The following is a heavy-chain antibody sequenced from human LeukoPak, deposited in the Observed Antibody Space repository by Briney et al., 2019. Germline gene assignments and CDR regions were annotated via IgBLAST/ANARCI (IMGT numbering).Heavy chain of an antibody. CDR1: GFTFSSYE. D-gene: IGHD3-9*01. V-gene: IGHV3-48*03. J-gene: IGHJ3*02. CDR3: RLYRYDILTGEYAFDI. Sequence: GGSLRLSCAASGFTFSSYEMNWVRQAPGKGLEWVSYISSSGSTIYYADSVKGRFTISRDNAKNSLYLQMNSLRAEDTAVYYCRLYRYDILTGEYAFDIWGQGTMVTVSS. CDR2: ISSSGSTI.